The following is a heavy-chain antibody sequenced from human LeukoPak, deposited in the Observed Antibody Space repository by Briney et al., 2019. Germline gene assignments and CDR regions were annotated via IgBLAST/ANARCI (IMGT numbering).Heavy chain of an antibody. CDR3: ARAAGAVAATPLDY. Sequence: GASVKVSCKASGYTFTGYYMHWVRQAPGQGLEWMGWINPNSGGTNYAQKFQGRVTMTRDTSISTAYMELSRLRSDDTAVYYCARAAGAVAATPLDYWGQGTLVTVSS. V-gene: IGHV1-2*02. CDR1: GYTFTGYY. J-gene: IGHJ4*02. D-gene: IGHD2-15*01. CDR2: INPNSGGT.